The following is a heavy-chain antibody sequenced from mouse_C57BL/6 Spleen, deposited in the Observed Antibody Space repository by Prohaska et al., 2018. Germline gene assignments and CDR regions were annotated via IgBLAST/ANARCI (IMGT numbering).Heavy chain of an antibody. Sequence: QIQLVQSGPELKKPGETVKISCKASGYTFTTYGMSWVKQAPGKGLKWMGWINTYSGVPTYADDFKGRFAFSLETSASTAYLQINNLKNEDTATYFCARGLLPWDFDYWGQGTTLTVSS. CDR3: ARGLLPWDFDY. CDR1: GYTFTTYG. J-gene: IGHJ2*01. V-gene: IGHV9-3*01. CDR2: INTYSGVP. D-gene: IGHD1-1*01.